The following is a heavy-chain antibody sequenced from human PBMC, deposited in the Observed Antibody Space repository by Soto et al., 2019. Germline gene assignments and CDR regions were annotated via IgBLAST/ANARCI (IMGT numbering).Heavy chain of an antibody. D-gene: IGHD4-17*01. CDR2: IYYSGRS. CDR3: ARQRTTVVTQAYFDH. Sequence: SETLSLTCTVSGGSITSSSYYWGCIRPPPGKGLEWIGGIYYSGRSYDNPSTKSRVTMSVNTSKNQFSLTLNSMTAADTAVYYCARQRTTVVTQAYFDHWGQGTLVTVSS. J-gene: IGHJ4*02. V-gene: IGHV4-39*01. CDR1: GGSITSSSYY.